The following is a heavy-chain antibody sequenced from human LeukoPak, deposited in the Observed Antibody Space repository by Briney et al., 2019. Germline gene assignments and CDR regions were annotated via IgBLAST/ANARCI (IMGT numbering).Heavy chain of an antibody. CDR1: GYSISSGYF. CDR2: IYHSGIT. CDR3: ARLGPAAGTSFDY. J-gene: IGHJ4*02. V-gene: IGHV4-38-2*02. Sequence: SETLSLTCTVSGYSISSGYFWGWIRQPPGKGLEWIGSIYHSGITYYNPSLKSRVTISVDTSKNQFSLKLSSVTAADTAVYYCARLGPAAGTSFDYWGQGTLVTVSS. D-gene: IGHD6-13*01.